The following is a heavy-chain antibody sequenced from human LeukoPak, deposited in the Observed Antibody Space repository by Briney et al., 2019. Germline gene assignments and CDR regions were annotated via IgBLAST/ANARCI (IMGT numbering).Heavy chain of an antibody. Sequence: GGPLRLSCVASGFTVSSFYMSWVRQAPGKGLEWVSVIYTGGGTFYADSVKGRFTISGDNSKNTLFLQMDSLRAEDTAVYYCARARGYSGYESKWYFYGMDVWGQGTTVTVSS. J-gene: IGHJ6*02. CDR3: ARARGYSGYESKWYFYGMDV. CDR2: IYTGGGT. CDR1: GFTVSSFY. V-gene: IGHV3-53*01. D-gene: IGHD5-12*01.